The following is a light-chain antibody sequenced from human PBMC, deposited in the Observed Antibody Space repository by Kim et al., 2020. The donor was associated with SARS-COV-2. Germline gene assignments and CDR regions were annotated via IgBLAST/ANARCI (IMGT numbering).Light chain of an antibody. V-gene: IGKV1-39*01. J-gene: IGKJ3*01. CDR1: QSISSH. CDR3: HQNYINPFT. CDR2: AAS. Sequence: DIQMTQSPSSLSASVGDRVTITCRTSQSISSHLNWYHQKPGRAPKLLISAASTLQGGVPSRFSGSGSETDFTLTISSLQPEDCATFFYHQNYINPFTFGPGTKVDIK.